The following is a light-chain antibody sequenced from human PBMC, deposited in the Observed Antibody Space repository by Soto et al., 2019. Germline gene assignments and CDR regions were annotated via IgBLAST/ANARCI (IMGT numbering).Light chain of an antibody. J-gene: IGKJ5*01. CDR2: RAS. CDR3: QQRHMWPIT. V-gene: IGKV3-15*01. CDR1: QSVDSN. Sequence: EILMTQSPATLSVSPGERATLSCRASQSVDSNLVWYQQKPGQSPRLLIFRASTRATGIPARFSGSGSGTEFTLTISSLEPEDSAVYYCQQRHMWPITFGQGTRLEIK.